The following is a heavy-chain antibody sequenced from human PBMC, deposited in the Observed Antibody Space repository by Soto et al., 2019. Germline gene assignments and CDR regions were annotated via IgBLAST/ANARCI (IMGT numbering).Heavy chain of an antibody. CDR2: ISPKSGSI. V-gene: IGHV1-2*02. D-gene: IGHD3-22*01. CDR1: GYTLTELS. CDR3: VKDRDSNSWPSRDV. Sequence: ASVKVSCKVSGYTLTELSMHWVRQAPGQGLEWMGWISPKSGSIKYAQKFQGRVIMTTDTSTSTAYMEVRSLRSDDTAVYYCVKDRDSNSWPSRDVWGPGTTVTVSS. J-gene: IGHJ6*02.